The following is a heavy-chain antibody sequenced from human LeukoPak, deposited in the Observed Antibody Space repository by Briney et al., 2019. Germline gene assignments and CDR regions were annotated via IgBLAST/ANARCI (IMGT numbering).Heavy chain of an antibody. CDR2: ISGSSSYI. J-gene: IGHJ4*02. CDR1: GFTFSSYS. V-gene: IGHV3-21*04. CDR3: AKGRYYDSSGPNYFDY. Sequence: GGSLRLSCAASGFTFSSYSMNRVRQAPGKGLEWVSSISGSSSYIYYADSVKGRFTISRDNSKNTLYLQMNSLRAEDTAVYYCAKGRYYDSSGPNYFDYWGQGSLVTVSS. D-gene: IGHD3-22*01.